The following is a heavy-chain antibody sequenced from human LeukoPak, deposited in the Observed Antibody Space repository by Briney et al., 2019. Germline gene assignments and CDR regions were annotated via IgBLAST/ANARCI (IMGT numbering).Heavy chain of an antibody. CDR1: GGTFGSYA. J-gene: IGHJ4*02. V-gene: IGHV1-69*04. CDR2: IIPTLEIA. D-gene: IGHD5-18*01. CDR3: ARVLSGSWLWF. Sequence: EASVKVSCKASGGTFGSYAITWVRQAPGQGLEWMGRIIPTLEIANYAQKFQGRVTITADKSTSTAYMELSSLRPEDTAVYYCARVLSGSWLWFWGQGTLVTVSS.